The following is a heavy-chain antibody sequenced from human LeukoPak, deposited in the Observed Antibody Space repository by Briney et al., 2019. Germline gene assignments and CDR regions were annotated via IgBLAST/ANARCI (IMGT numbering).Heavy chain of an antibody. D-gene: IGHD3-10*01. Sequence: ASVKVSCKASGYTFPNYPMIWVRQAPGQGLEWMGWINTNTGNPTYAQGFTGRFVFSLDTSVSTAYLQISSLKAEDTAVYYCARLIGGSGSYLSYWGQGTLVTVSS. CDR1: GYTFPNYP. V-gene: IGHV7-4-1*02. CDR2: INTNTGNP. CDR3: ARLIGGSGSYLSY. J-gene: IGHJ4*02.